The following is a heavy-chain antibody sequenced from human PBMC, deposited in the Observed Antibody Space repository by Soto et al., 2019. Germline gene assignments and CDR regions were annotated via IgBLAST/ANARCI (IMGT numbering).Heavy chain of an antibody. CDR3: AAWAGVYCSGGSCYSQPKDTI. CDR1: GYTITRYD. V-gene: IGHV1-8*01. D-gene: IGHD2-15*01. J-gene: IGHJ3*02. CDR2: MNPNSGNT. Sequence: QVQLVQSGAEVKEPRASVKVSCKASGYTITRYDINWVRQATEQGLERMGWMNPNSGNTGYAQKFQGRVTMTRNTSISNAYMELSSLRSEDTAVYYCAAWAGVYCSGGSCYSQPKDTIWGQGTMVTVSS.